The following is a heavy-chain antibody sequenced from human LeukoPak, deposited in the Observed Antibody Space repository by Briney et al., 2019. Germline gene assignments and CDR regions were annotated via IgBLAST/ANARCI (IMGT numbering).Heavy chain of an antibody. CDR2: ISSSSSYI. V-gene: IGHV3-21*01. CDR1: GFTFSSYS. J-gene: IGHJ6*02. D-gene: IGHD3-10*01. Sequence: GGSLRLSCAASGFTFSSYSMNWVRQAPGKGLEWVSSISSSSSYIYYADAVKGRFTISRDNAKNSLYLQMNRLRAEDTAVYYCARSWEGGSGTYYYYYGMDVWGQGTTVPVSS. CDR3: ARSWEGGSGTYYYYYGMDV.